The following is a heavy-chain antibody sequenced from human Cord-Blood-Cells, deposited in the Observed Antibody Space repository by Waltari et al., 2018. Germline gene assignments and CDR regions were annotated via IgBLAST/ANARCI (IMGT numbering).Heavy chain of an antibody. CDR1: GGSFSGYY. V-gene: IGHV4-34*01. D-gene: IGHD3-3*01. Sequence: QVQLQQWGAGLLKPSETLSLTCAVYGGSFSGYYWSWIRQPPGKGLEWLVEINHSGSTHSTPSLKSRVTLSVDTSKNQFSLKLSSVTAAYTAVYYCAIKTFLSGYLNWFDPWGQGTLVTVSS. J-gene: IGHJ5*02. CDR3: AIKTFLSGYLNWFDP. CDR2: INHSGST.